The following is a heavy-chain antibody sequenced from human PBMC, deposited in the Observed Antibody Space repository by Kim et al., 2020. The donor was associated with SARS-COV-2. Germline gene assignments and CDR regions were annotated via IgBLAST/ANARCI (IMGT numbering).Heavy chain of an antibody. D-gene: IGHD3-9*01. Sequence: ASVKVSCKASGYTFTSYYMHWVRQAPGQGLEWIGIINPSGGSTSYAQQFQGRVTMTRDTSTSTVYMELSSRRSEDTAVYYCARERGEGELRYFEWLPRMNRKADDAFDIWGQGTMVTVSS. V-gene: IGHV1-46*01. CDR2: INPSGGST. CDR3: ARERGEGELRYFEWLPRMNRKADDAFDI. CDR1: GYTFTSYY. J-gene: IGHJ3*02.